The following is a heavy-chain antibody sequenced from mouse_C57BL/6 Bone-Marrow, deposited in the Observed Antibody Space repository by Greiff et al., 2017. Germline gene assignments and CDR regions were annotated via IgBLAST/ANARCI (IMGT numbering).Heavy chain of an antibody. V-gene: IGHV2-2*01. CDR2: IWSGGST. CDR3: ALGGV. Sequence: QVQLKESGPGLVQPSQSLSITCTVSGFSLTSYGVHWVRQSPGQGLEWLGVIWSGGSTDYNAAFISRLSISKDNSKSQVFSKMNSLQADDTAIYYCALGGVWGTGTTVTVSS. J-gene: IGHJ1*03. CDR1: GFSLTSYG. D-gene: IGHD3-3*01.